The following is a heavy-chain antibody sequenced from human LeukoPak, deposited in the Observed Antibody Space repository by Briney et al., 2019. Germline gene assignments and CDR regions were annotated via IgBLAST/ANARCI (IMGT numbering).Heavy chain of an antibody. CDR2: INHSGST. V-gene: IGHV4-34*01. CDR1: GGSFSGYY. J-gene: IGHJ4*02. D-gene: IGHD6-19*01. CDR3: AKGGSGWWIYF. Sequence: SSETVSLTCAVCGGSFSGYYWSWIREPPGKGVEWSGEINHSGSTNYNPSLKSRVTISVDTSENQFSLKLSSVTAADTAVYYCAKGGSGWWIYFWGQGTLLTVSS.